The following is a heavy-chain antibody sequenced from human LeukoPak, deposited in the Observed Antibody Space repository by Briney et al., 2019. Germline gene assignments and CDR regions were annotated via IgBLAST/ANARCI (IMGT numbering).Heavy chain of an antibody. CDR2: INPSGGST. Sequence: ASAKVSCKASGYTFTSYYMHWVRQAPGQGLEWMGIINPSGGSTSYAQKFQGRVTMTRDTSTSTVYMELSSLRSEDTAVYYCARAPTTVYSYGCIDYWGQGTLVTVSS. V-gene: IGHV1-46*01. D-gene: IGHD5-18*01. CDR1: GYTFTSYY. J-gene: IGHJ4*02. CDR3: ARAPTTVYSYGCIDY.